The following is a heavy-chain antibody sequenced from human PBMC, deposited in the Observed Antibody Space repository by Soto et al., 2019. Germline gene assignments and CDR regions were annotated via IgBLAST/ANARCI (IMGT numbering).Heavy chain of an antibody. CDR2: ISASGNS. V-gene: IGHV4-4*07. J-gene: IGHJ4*02. D-gene: IGHD6-13*01. CDR3: ARGFGSWSNY. CDR1: GGSISTSY. Sequence: ASETLSLTCSVSGGSISTSYWTWIRQPAGKGLEWIGRISASGNSLYNPSLKSRVSMSLDTSNNQFSLNLNSVTAADTAIYYCARGFGSWSNYWGQGTQVTVSS.